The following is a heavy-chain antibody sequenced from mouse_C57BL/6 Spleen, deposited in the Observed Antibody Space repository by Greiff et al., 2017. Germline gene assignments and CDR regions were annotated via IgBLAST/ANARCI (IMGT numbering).Heavy chain of an antibody. CDR1: GYTFTDYY. CDR3: ARRSGTYWDFEG. V-gene: IGHV1-76*01. J-gene: IGHJ1*03. CDR2: IYPGSGNT. D-gene: IGHD4-1*01. Sequence: VQLKESGAELVRPGASVKLSCKASGYTFTDYYINWVKQRPGQGLEWIARIYPGSGNTYYNEKFKGKATLTAEKSSSTAYMQLSSLTSEDSAVYFCARRSGTYWDFEGWGTGTTVTVAS.